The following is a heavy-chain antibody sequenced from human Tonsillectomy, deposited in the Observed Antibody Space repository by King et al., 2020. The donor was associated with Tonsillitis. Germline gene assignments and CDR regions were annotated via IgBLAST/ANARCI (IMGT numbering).Heavy chain of an antibody. CDR2: ISYDVSNK. V-gene: IGHV3-30*18. CDR3: AKDYYGSGTYYPIDY. D-gene: IGHD3-10*01. J-gene: IGHJ4*02. Sequence: VQLVESGGGVVQPGRSLRLSCTASGFTFSSFGMHWVRQAPGKGLEWVAVISYDVSNKYYADSVKGRFTISRDNSKNTLYLQMNSLRAEDTAVYYCAKDYYGSGTYYPIDYWGQGTLVTVSS. CDR1: GFTFSSFG.